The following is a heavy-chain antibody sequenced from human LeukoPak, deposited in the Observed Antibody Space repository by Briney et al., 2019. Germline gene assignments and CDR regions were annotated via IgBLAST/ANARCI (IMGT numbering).Heavy chain of an antibody. Sequence: SETLSLTCAVSGGSIGSSYWWSWVRQAPGKGLEWIGEIYHSGSTNYNPSLKSRVTISVDKSKSQFSLKLSSVTAADTAVYYCARKGYTIGSFDYWGQGTLVTVSS. V-gene: IGHV4-4*02. CDR1: GGSIGSSYW. CDR3: ARKGYTIGSFDY. J-gene: IGHJ4*02. CDR2: IYHSGST. D-gene: IGHD5-18*01.